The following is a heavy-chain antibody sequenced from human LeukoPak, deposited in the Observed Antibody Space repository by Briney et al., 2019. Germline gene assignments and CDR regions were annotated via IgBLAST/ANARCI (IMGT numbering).Heavy chain of an antibody. D-gene: IGHD4-17*01. Sequence: ASVKVSCKASGYTFTSYGISWVRQAPGQGLEWMGIINPSGGSTSYAQKFQGRVTMTRDTSTSTVYMELSSLRSEDTAVYYCARGYGDYAYYYGMDVWGQGTTVTVSS. J-gene: IGHJ6*02. CDR1: GYTFTSYG. CDR2: INPSGGST. V-gene: IGHV1-46*01. CDR3: ARGYGDYAYYYGMDV.